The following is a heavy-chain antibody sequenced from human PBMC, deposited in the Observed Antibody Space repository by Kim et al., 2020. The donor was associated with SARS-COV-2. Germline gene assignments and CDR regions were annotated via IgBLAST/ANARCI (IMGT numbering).Heavy chain of an antibody. Sequence: GGSLRLSCAASGFSFNTYAMTWVRQAPGKGLEWVSCISGSGDTTYYADVAKDRFTISRNTTKNTLYLHLDILRAEDTASYYCSKGGRGTYVSDNWGRGALVTVSS. CDR2: ISGSGDTT. D-gene: IGHD3-16*01. V-gene: IGHV3-23*01. CDR1: GFSFNTYA. CDR3: SKGGRGTYVSDN. J-gene: IGHJ4*02.